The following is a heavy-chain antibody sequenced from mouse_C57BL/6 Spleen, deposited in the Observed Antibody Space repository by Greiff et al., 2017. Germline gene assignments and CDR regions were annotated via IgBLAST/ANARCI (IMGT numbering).Heavy chain of an antibody. V-gene: IGHV14-1*01. CDR3: CFITRVVETGGYFDY. CDR1: GFNITDYY. Sequence: EVQLQQSGAELVRPGASVKLSCTASGFNITDYYMHWVKQRPEQGLEWIGRIDPEDGDTEYAPKFQGKATMTADTSSNTAYLQHSSLTSEDASVYYCCFITRVVETGGYFDYWGQGTTLTVSS. CDR2: IDPEDGDT. J-gene: IGHJ2*01. D-gene: IGHD1-1*01.